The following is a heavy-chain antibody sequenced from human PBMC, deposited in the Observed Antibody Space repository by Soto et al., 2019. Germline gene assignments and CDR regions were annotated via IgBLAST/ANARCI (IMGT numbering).Heavy chain of an antibody. CDR1: GGSFSGYY. CDR3: ATAHYDFWSGFSQKYYFDY. V-gene: IGHV4-34*01. D-gene: IGHD3-3*01. Sequence: QGHLQQWGAGLLKPSETLSLTCTVYGGSFSGYYRNWIRQSPGKGLEWIGDINHSGGTNYNPSLKSRVTISLDTSKNHFSLRLSSVTAADTAVYYCATAHYDFWSGFSQKYYFDYWGQGTQVTVCS. J-gene: IGHJ4*02. CDR2: INHSGGT.